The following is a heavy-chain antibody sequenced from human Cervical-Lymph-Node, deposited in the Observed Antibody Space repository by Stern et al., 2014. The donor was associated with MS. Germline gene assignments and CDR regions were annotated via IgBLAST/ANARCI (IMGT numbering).Heavy chain of an antibody. CDR2: IVPLFGTA. J-gene: IGHJ4*02. CDR1: GDTFNNYA. Sequence: QMQLVQSGAEVKKPGSSVKVSCMTSGDTFNNYAISWVRQAQGLGLEWLGGIVPLFGTATYARRFRGRIILTADKSTNTTYMELSSLRSEDTAVYYCAREYSISAHPFDYWGQGTLLTVSS. V-gene: IGHV1-69*06. D-gene: IGHD6-6*01. CDR3: AREYSISAHPFDY.